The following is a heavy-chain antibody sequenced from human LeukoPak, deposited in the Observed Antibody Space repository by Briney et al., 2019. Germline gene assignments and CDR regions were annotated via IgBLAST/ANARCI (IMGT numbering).Heavy chain of an antibody. J-gene: IGHJ4*02. D-gene: IGHD6-13*01. V-gene: IGHV4-39*07. CDR1: GGSISSSSYY. Sequence: SETLSLTCTVSGGSISSSSYYWGWIRQPPGKGLEWIGSIYYSGSTYYNPSLKSRVTISVDTSKNQFSLKLSSVTAADTAVYYCARTGIEQQLTDYWGQGTLVTVSP. CDR2: IYYSGST. CDR3: ARTGIEQQLTDY.